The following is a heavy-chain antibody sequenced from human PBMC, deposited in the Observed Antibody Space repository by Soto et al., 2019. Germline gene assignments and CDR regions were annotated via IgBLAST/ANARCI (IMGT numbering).Heavy chain of an antibody. CDR1: GYTFTSYG. J-gene: IGHJ6*02. CDR2: IIPIFGTA. CDR3: ARVWFGELSRSGYYYGMDV. V-gene: IGHV1-69*13. D-gene: IGHD3-10*01. Sequence: SVKVSCKASGYTFTSYGISWVRQAPGQGLEWMGGIIPIFGTANYAQKFQGRVTITADESTSTAYMELSSLRSEDTAVYYCARVWFGELSRSGYYYGMDVWGQGTTVTVSS.